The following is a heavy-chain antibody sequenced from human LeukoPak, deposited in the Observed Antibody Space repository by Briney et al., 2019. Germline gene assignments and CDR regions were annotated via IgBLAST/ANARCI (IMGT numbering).Heavy chain of an antibody. CDR3: QAEDGIRDYYGSGSFWFDP. D-gene: IGHD3-10*01. CDR1: GYTFTGYY. J-gene: IGHJ5*02. V-gene: IGHV1-2*02. CDR2: INPNSGGT. Sequence: SVKVSCKASGYTFTGYYMHWVRQAPGQGLKWMVWINPNSGGTNYAQKFQGRVTMTRDTSISTAYMELSRLRSDDTAVYYCQAEDGIRDYYGSGSFWFDPWGQGTLVTVSS.